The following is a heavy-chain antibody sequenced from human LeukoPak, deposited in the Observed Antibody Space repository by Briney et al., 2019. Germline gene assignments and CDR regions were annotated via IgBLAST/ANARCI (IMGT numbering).Heavy chain of an antibody. CDR2: TSSSGGNK. D-gene: IGHD6-6*01. Sequence: GGPLRLSCAASGFTFTSYAIHWVRQAPGKGLEWLCVTSSSGGNKYYADSVKGRFTISRDNSKNTLYLQMNSLRAEDTAVYYCARVKGQLVETSDYWGQGTLVTVSS. V-gene: IGHV3-23*01. CDR3: ARVKGQLVETSDY. J-gene: IGHJ4*02. CDR1: GFTFTSYA.